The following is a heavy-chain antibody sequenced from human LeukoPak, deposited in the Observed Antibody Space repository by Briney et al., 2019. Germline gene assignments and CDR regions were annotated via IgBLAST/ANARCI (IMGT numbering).Heavy chain of an antibody. D-gene: IGHD1-26*01. J-gene: IGHJ4*02. CDR3: SRGKMVGATAWGELDY. CDR1: GFTFSDYY. Sequence: GGSLRLSCAASGFTFSDYYMSWIRQAPGKGLEWLSYINPTSGYTPYADSVKGRFTISRDNAKNSLYLQMNSLRAEDTAFDECSRGKMVGATAWGELDYWGQGTLVTVSS. V-gene: IGHV3-11*05. CDR2: INPTSGYT.